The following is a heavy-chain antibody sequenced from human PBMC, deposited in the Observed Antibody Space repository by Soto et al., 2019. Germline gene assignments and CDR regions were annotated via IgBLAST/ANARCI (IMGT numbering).Heavy chain of an antibody. J-gene: IGHJ5*02. CDR2: INPNSGGT. CDR1: GYTFTGYY. D-gene: IGHD1-26*01. V-gene: IGHV1-2*02. CDR3: AREGVGATSGSWFDP. Sequence: QVQLVQSGAEVKKPGASVKVSCKASGYTFTGYYMHWVRQAPGQGLEWMGWINPNSGGTNYAQKFQGRVTMTRDTSISTAYMELSRLRSDDTAVYHCAREGVGATSGSWFDPWGQGTLVTVSS.